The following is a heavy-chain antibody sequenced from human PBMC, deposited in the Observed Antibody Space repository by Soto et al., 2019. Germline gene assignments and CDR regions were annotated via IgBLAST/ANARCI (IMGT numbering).Heavy chain of an antibody. J-gene: IGHJ5*02. CDR3: ARDGGSSWALGWFDP. D-gene: IGHD6-13*01. V-gene: IGHV1-69*01. CDR2: IIPIFGTA. CDR1: GGTFSSYA. Sequence: QVQLVQSGAEVKKPGSSVKVSCKASGGTFSSYAISWVRQAPGQGLEWMGGIIPIFGTANYAQKFQGRVTSTADESRSTAYRELSSLRSEDTGVYYCARDGGSSWALGWFDPWGQGTLVTVSS.